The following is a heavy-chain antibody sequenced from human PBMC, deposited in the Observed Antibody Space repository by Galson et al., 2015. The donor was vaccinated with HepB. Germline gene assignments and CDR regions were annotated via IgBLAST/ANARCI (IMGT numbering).Heavy chain of an antibody. Sequence: SLRLSCAASGFSVSNNYLAWVRQAPGKGLGWVSIIYSGGSTYYADSVRGRFTISRDNSKNTLYLQMNTLRVEDTAVYYCAREETWGPGTLVTVSS. V-gene: IGHV3-53*01. D-gene: IGHD5-24*01. CDR1: GFSVSNNY. CDR2: IYSGGST. J-gene: IGHJ4*02. CDR3: AREET.